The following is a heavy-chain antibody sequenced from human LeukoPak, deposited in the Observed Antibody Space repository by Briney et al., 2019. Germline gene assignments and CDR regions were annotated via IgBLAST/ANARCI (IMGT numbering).Heavy chain of an antibody. D-gene: IGHD6-19*01. CDR3: ARTGRSCGWAPSDY. J-gene: IGHJ4*02. CDR2: INHSGST. CDR1: GGSFSGYY. V-gene: IGHV4-34*01. Sequence: PSETLSLTCAVYGGSFSGYYWSWIRQPPGKGLEWIGEINHSGSTNYNPSLKSRVTISVDTSKNQFSLKLSSVTAADTAVYYCARTGRSCGWAPSDYWGQGTLVTVCS.